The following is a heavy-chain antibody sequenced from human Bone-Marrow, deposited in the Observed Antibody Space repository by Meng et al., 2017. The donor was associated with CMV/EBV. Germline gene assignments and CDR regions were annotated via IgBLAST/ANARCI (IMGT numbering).Heavy chain of an antibody. V-gene: IGHV3-7*01. Sequence: GESLKISCAVSGFTFSDHWMTWVRQAPGKGLEWVANIKLDGSETYYADSVKGRFTISRDNAKNSQYLQMNSLRAEDTAVYYCARHLHWTFDYWGQGALVTVSS. CDR3: ARHLHWTFDY. CDR2: IKLDGSET. D-gene: IGHD1-1*01. CDR1: GFTFSDHW. J-gene: IGHJ4*02.